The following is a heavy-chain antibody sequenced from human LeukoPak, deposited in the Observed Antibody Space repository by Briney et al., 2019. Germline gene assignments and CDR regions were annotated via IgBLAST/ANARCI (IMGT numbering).Heavy chain of an antibody. V-gene: IGHV4-34*01. J-gene: IGHJ3*02. CDR1: GGSFSGYY. CDR2: INHSGST. Sequence: SETLSLTCAVYGGSFSGYYWSWIRQPPGKGLEWIGEINHSGSTNYNPSLKSRVTIPVDTSKNQFSLKLSSVTAADTAVYYCARGGIAARRNAFDIWGQGTMVTVSS. CDR3: ARGGIAARRNAFDI. D-gene: IGHD6-6*01.